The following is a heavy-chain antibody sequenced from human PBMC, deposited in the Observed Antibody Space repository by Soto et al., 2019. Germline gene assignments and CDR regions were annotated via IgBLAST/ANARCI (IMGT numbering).Heavy chain of an antibody. J-gene: IGHJ4*02. Sequence: QVQLVQSGAEEKKPGASVKVSCKASGYTFTSYAMHWVRQAPGQRLEWMGWINAGNGNTKYSQKFQGRVTITSDTAANTAYMELSSLRSEDTAVYYCARSFVVVTDFDYWGQGTLVTVSS. CDR2: INAGNGNT. V-gene: IGHV1-3*05. D-gene: IGHD2-21*02. CDR3: ARSFVVVTDFDY. CDR1: GYTFTSYA.